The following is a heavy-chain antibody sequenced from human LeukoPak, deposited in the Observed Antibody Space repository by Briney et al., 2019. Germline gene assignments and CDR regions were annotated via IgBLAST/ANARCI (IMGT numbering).Heavy chain of an antibody. CDR2: ISSSSSYI. D-gene: IGHD6-19*01. CDR1: GFTFSSYS. J-gene: IGHJ4*02. CDR3: ARGTTGIAVAVPYYFDH. V-gene: IGHV3-21*01. Sequence: GGSLRLSCAASGFTFSSYSMNWVRQAPGKGLEWVSSISSSSSYIYYADSVKGRFTISRDNAKNSLYLQMNSLRAEDTAVYYCARGTTGIAVAVPYYFDHWGQGTLVTVSS.